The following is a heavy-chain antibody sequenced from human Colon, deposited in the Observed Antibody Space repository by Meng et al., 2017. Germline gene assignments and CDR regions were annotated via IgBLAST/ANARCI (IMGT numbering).Heavy chain of an antibody. CDR3: ASDYYDSSGYYQSLDY. CDR2: ISGSGGST. D-gene: IGHD3-22*01. Sequence: GGSLRLSCAASGFTFSSYAMSWVRQAPGKGLEWASAISGSGGSTYYADSVKGRFTISRDNSKNTLYLQMNSLRAEDTAVYYCASDYYDSSGYYQSLDYWGQGTLVTVSS. J-gene: IGHJ4*02. V-gene: IGHV3-23*01. CDR1: GFTFSSYA.